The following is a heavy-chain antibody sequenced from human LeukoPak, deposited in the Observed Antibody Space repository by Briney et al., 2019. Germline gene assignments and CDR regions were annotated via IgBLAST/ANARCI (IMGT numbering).Heavy chain of an antibody. CDR2: IYYNGST. Sequence: SETLSLTSTVSVGSIISFYWTWIRQPPGKGLDWIGYIYYNGSTNYNPSLKSRVTISLDTSKNQFSLKLSSVTAADTAVYYCARDYMSRYYDSSGYYLSYYYGMDVWGQGTTVTVSS. CDR3: ARDYMSRYYDSSGYYLSYYYGMDV. D-gene: IGHD3-22*01. CDR1: VGSIISFY. J-gene: IGHJ6*02. V-gene: IGHV4-59*01.